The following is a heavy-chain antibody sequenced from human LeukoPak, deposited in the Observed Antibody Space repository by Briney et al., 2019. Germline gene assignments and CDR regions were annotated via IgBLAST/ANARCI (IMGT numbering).Heavy chain of an antibody. V-gene: IGHV1-8*03. CDR2: MNPNSGNT. D-gene: IGHD2-2*01. J-gene: IGHJ3*02. CDR1: RYTFTSYD. Sequence: ASVKVSCKASRYTFTSYDINWVRLATGQGLEWMGWMNPNSGNTGYAQKFQGRVTITRNTSISTAYMELSSLRSEDTAVYYCASVGGLYSTYAFDIWGQGTMVTVSS. CDR3: ASVGGLYSTYAFDI.